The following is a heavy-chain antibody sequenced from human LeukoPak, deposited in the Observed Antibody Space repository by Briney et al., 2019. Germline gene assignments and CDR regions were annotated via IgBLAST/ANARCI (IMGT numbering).Heavy chain of an antibody. CDR3: ARDVWLPDY. Sequence: GGSLRLSCAASGFNFNNYWMVWVRQIPGKWLQWVANIKEDGSEKNYVDSVKGRFTISRDNAKNSLYLQMNGLRVEDTAVYYCARDVWLPDYWGQGTLVTVTS. J-gene: IGHJ4*02. D-gene: IGHD3-16*01. CDR1: GFNFNNYW. V-gene: IGHV3-7*01. CDR2: IKEDGSEK.